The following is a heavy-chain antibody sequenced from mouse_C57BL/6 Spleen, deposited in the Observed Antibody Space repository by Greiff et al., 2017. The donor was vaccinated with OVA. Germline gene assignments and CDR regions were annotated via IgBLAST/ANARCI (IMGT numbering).Heavy chain of an antibody. J-gene: IGHJ2*01. CDR3: ARMEELTVDY. CDR1: GFTFSDYG. V-gene: IGHV5-17*01. Sequence: EVQLVESGGGLVKPGGSLKLSCAASGFTFSDYGMHWVRQAPEKGLEWVAYISSGSSTIYYADTVKGRFTISRDNAKNTLFLQMTRLRSEHTAMYYCARMEELTVDYWGQGTTLTVSS. CDR2: ISSGSSTI. D-gene: IGHD4-1*01.